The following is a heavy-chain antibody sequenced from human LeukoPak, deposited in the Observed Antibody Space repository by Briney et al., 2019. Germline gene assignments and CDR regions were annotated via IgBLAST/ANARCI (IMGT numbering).Heavy chain of an antibody. CDR3: ARCSARAFWSGYKEH. V-gene: IGHV1-18*01. D-gene: IGHD3-3*01. Sequence: ASVKVSCKASGYTFTSYGISWVRQAPGQGLEWMGWISAYNGNTNYAQKLQGRVTMTTDTSTSTAYMELRSLRSDDTAVYYYARCSARAFWSGYKEHWGQGTLVTVSS. J-gene: IGHJ1*01. CDR1: GYTFTSYG. CDR2: ISAYNGNT.